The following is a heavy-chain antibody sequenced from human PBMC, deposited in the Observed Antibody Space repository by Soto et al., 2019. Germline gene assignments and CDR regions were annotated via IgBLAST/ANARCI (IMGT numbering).Heavy chain of an antibody. V-gene: IGHV4-31*03. CDR1: GGSISTGGYY. J-gene: IGHJ4*02. CDR2: IYYSGSS. CDR3: ASTRDYFDY. Sequence: PSETLSLTCTVSGGSISTGGYYWSWIRQHPGKGLEWIGYIYYSGSSSYNLSLKGRLTISVDTSKNQFSLKLSSVTAADTAVYYCASTRDYFDYWGQGILVTVPQ. D-gene: IGHD1-1*01.